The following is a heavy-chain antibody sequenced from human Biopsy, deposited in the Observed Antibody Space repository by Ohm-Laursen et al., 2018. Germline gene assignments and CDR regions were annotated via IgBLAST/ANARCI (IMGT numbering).Heavy chain of an antibody. CDR2: IIPILGIP. J-gene: IGHJ4*02. CDR1: GDSFSNYA. CDR3: ARAGRDGYNWDYFDF. V-gene: IGHV1-69*04. Sequence: ASVKVSCKASGDSFSNYAISWVRQAPGQGLEWMGRIIPILGIPNIAQKFQARVTITADVPTNTFYMELSSLTSEDTAVYYCARAGRDGYNWDYFDFGGQGTRVTVSS. D-gene: IGHD5-24*01.